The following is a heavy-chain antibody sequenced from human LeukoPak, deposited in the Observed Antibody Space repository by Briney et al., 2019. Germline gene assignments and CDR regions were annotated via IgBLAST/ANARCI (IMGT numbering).Heavy chain of an antibody. CDR3: AKGTLQQFDY. V-gene: IGHV3-23*01. Sequence: SGGSLRLSCAASGFTFSSYAMNWVRQAPGKGLEWVSGITGNGGYTYYADSVKGRFTISRDNSRSTLYLQMNSPRAEDTAIYYCAKGTLQQFDYWGQGTLVTVSS. CDR1: GFTFSSYA. D-gene: IGHD1-1*01. J-gene: IGHJ4*02. CDR2: ITGNGGYT.